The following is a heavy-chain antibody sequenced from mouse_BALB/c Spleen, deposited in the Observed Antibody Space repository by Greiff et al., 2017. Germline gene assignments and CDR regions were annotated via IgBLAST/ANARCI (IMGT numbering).Heavy chain of an antibody. CDR2: ISSGSSTI. Sequence: EVQRVESGGGLVQPGGSRKLSCAASGFTFSSFGMHWVRQAPEKGLEWVAYISSGSSTIYYADTVKGRFTISRDNPKNTLFLQMTSLRSEDTAMYYCARGVYYDYDGFAYWGQGTLVTVSA. J-gene: IGHJ3*01. D-gene: IGHD2-4*01. CDR3: ARGVYYDYDGFAY. V-gene: IGHV5-17*02. CDR1: GFTFSSFG.